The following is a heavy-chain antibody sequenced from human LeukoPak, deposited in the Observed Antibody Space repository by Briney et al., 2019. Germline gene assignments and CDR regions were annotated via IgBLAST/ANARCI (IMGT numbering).Heavy chain of an antibody. V-gene: IGHV3-30-3*01. Sequence: GGSLRLSCAASGFTFSSYAMHWVRQAPGKGLEWVAVISYDGSNKYYADSVKGRFTISRDNSKNTLYLQMNSLRAEDTAVYYCARSSAEGGFGELYGIFYYYGMDVWGQGTTVTVSS. CDR2: ISYDGSNK. D-gene: IGHD3-10*01. CDR3: ARSSAEGGFGELYGIFYYYGMDV. CDR1: GFTFSSYA. J-gene: IGHJ6*02.